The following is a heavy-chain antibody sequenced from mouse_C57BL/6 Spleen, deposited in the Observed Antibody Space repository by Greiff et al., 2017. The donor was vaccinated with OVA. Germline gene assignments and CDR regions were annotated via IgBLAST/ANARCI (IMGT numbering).Heavy chain of an antibody. Sequence: EVKLMESGGGLVKPGGSLKLSCAASGFTFSSYAMSWVRQTPEKRLEWVATISDGGSYTYYPDNVKGRLTISRDNAKNNLYLQMSHLKSEDTAMYYCARDNGRSYGAMDYWGQGTSVTVSS. CDR3: ARDNGRSYGAMDY. V-gene: IGHV5-4*01. J-gene: IGHJ4*01. D-gene: IGHD1-1*01. CDR1: GFTFSSYA. CDR2: ISDGGSYT.